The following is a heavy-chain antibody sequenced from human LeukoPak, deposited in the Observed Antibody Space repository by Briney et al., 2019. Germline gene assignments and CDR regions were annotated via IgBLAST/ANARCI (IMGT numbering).Heavy chain of an antibody. Sequence: PGGSLRLSCAASGFTFSSYSMNWVRQAPGKGLEWVSYISSSSSTIYYADSVKGRFTISRDNAKNTLYLQMNILRDEDTAVYYCARDHALLFDYRGQGTLVTVSS. D-gene: IGHD3-10*01. J-gene: IGHJ4*02. CDR3: ARDHALLFDY. CDR1: GFTFSSYS. CDR2: ISSSSSTI. V-gene: IGHV3-48*02.